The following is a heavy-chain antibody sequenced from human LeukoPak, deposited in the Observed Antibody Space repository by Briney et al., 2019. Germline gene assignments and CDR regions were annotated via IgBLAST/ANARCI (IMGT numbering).Heavy chain of an antibody. D-gene: IGHD6-19*01. CDR1: GYTFTSYG. Sequence: ASVKVSCKASGYTFTSYGISWVRQAPGQGRGWMGWSSAYNGNTNYAQKLQGRVTMTTDTSTSTAYMELRSLRSDDTAVYYCASSYSSGSPRPLNYFDYWGQGTLVTVSS. J-gene: IGHJ4*02. CDR3: ASSYSSGSPRPLNYFDY. V-gene: IGHV1-18*01. CDR2: SSAYNGNT.